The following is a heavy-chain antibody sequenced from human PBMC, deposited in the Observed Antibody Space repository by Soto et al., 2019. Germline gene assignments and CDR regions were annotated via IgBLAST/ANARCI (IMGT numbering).Heavy chain of an antibody. CDR3: AKEVAAAGDHFYFHGLDV. D-gene: IGHD6-13*01. Sequence: QVQLVESGGGVVQPGRSLRLSCAASGFTFRSYVMHWVRQAPGKGLEWVAIISYEGSSHFYADSVKGRFTISRDNSKNTLYLQMNSLRADDTAVYFCAKEVAAAGDHFYFHGLDVWGQGTTVTVSS. CDR2: ISYEGSSH. J-gene: IGHJ6*02. V-gene: IGHV3-30*18. CDR1: GFTFRSYV.